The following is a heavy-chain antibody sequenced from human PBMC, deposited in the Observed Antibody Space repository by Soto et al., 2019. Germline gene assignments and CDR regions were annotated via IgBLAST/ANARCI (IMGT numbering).Heavy chain of an antibody. Sequence: EVQLLESGGGLVQPGGSLRLSCAASGFTFSSYAMSWVRQAPGKGLEWVSAISGSGGSTYYADSVKGRFTISRDNSTNTLYLQMNSLRAEDTAVYYFARPVDTAMVPFDYWGQGTLVTVSS. J-gene: IGHJ4*02. CDR2: ISGSGGST. V-gene: IGHV3-23*01. D-gene: IGHD5-18*01. CDR1: GFTFSSYA. CDR3: ARPVDTAMVPFDY.